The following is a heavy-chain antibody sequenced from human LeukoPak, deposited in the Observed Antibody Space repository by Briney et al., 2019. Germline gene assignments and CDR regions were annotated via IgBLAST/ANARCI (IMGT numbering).Heavy chain of an antibody. D-gene: IGHD3-22*01. CDR2: IWYDGSNK. Sequence: PGGSLRLSCAASGFTFSSYAMHWARQAPGKGLEWVAVIWYDGSNKYYADSVKGRFTISRDNSKNTLYLQMNSLRAEDTAVYYCARDPPGYYYDSSGPDYWGQGTLVTVSS. CDR1: GFTFSSYA. V-gene: IGHV3-33*08. J-gene: IGHJ4*02. CDR3: ARDPPGYYYDSSGPDY.